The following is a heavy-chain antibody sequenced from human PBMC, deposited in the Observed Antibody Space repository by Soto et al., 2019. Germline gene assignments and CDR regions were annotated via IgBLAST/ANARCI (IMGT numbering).Heavy chain of an antibody. J-gene: IGHJ6*02. CDR1: GFTFSSYG. V-gene: IGHV3-30*03. Sequence: GGSLRLSCAASGFTFSSYGMHWVRQAPGKGLEWVAVISYDGSNKYYADSVKGRFTISRDNSKNTLYLQMNSLRAEDTAVYYCARTSYDSSGYYLGTADYYYYGMDVWGQGTTVTVSS. CDR2: ISYDGSNK. CDR3: ARTSYDSSGYYLGTADYYYYGMDV. D-gene: IGHD3-22*01.